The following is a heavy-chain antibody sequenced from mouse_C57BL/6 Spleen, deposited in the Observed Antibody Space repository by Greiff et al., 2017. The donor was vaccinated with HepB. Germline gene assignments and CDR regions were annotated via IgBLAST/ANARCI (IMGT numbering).Heavy chain of an antibody. V-gene: IGHV1-53*01. CDR1: GYTFTSYW. D-gene: IGHD2-3*01. J-gene: IGHJ3*01. CDR2: INPSNGGT. Sequence: QVQLQQSGTELVKPGASVKLSCKASGYTFTSYWMHWVKQRPGQGLEWIGNINPSNGGTNYNEKFKSKATLTVDKSSSTAYMQLSSLTSEDSAVYYCARYGGGYYPFAYWGQGTLVTVSA. CDR3: ARYGGGYYPFAY.